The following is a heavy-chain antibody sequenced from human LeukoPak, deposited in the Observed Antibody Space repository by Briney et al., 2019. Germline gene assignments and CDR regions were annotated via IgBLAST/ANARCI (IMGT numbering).Heavy chain of an antibody. CDR1: GFTFSNYW. CDR2: INSDGINT. J-gene: IGHJ4*02. V-gene: IGHV3-74*01. CDR3: AKVMLSSGYYPIDY. D-gene: IGHD3-22*01. Sequence: GGSLRLSCAASGFTFSNYWMHWVRQAPGKGLVWVSRINSDGINTSYADSVKGRFTISRDNSKNTLYLQMNSLRAEDTAVYYCAKVMLSSGYYPIDYWGQGTLVTVSS.